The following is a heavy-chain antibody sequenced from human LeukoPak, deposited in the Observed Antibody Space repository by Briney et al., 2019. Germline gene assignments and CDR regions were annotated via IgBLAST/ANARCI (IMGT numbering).Heavy chain of an antibody. J-gene: IGHJ5*02. V-gene: IGHV1-18*01. CDR3: ARDINGYYYDSQGYYPTDL. D-gene: IGHD3-22*01. Sequence: ASVNVSCTASGYIFTSYGISWVRQAPGQGLEWMGWISVYNGNTNYPQRLQGRVNMTTDTSTTTAYMELRSLRSDDTAVYYCARDINGYYYDSQGYYPTDLWGQGTLVTVSS. CDR2: ISVYNGNT. CDR1: GYIFTSYG.